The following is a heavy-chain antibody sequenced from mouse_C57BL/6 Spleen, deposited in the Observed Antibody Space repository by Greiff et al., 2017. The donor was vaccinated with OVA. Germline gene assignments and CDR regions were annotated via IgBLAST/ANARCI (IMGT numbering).Heavy chain of an antibody. J-gene: IGHJ4*01. CDR2: IHPNSGST. Sequence: VQLQQPGAELVKPGASVKLSCKASGYTFTSYWMHWVKQRPGQGLEWIEMIHPNSGSTNYNEKFKSKATLTVDKSSSTAYMQLSSLTSEDSAVYYCARSGDYDPYAMDYWGQGTSVTVSS. D-gene: IGHD2-4*01. CDR3: ARSGDYDPYAMDY. V-gene: IGHV1-64*01. CDR1: GYTFTSYW.